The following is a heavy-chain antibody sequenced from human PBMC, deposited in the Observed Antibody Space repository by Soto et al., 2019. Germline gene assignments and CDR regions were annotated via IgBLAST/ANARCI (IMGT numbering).Heavy chain of an antibody. V-gene: IGHV3-23*01. J-gene: IGHJ4*02. CDR1: GFTFSSYA. D-gene: IGHD3-3*01. Sequence: PGGSLRLSCAASGFTFSSYAMSWVRQAPGKGLEWVSAISGSGGSTYYADSVKGRFTISRDNSKNTLYLQMNSLRAEDTAVYYCAKIGRFLEWLLHPNFDYWGQGTLVTVSS. CDR2: ISGSGGST. CDR3: AKIGRFLEWLLHPNFDY.